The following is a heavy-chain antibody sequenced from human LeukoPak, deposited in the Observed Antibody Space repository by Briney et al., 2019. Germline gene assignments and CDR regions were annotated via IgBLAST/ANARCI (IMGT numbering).Heavy chain of an antibody. Sequence: PGGSLRLSCAASGFTFSSYAMHWVRQAPGKGLEYVSAISSNGGSTYYANSVKGRFTISRDNSKNTLYLQMGSLRAGDMAVYYCARASPYYDYWGQGTLVTVSS. CDR1: GFTFSSYA. V-gene: IGHV3-64*01. CDR3: ARASPYYDY. J-gene: IGHJ4*02. D-gene: IGHD3-22*01. CDR2: ISSNGGST.